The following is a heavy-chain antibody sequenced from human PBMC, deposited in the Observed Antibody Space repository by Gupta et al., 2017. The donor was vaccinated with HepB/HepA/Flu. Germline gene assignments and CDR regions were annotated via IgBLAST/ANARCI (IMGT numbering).Heavy chain of an antibody. V-gene: IGHV3-30-3*01. J-gene: IGHJ6*02. CDR2: ISYDGSNK. CDR3: ARDEGTYSSSSDGMDV. Sequence: QVQLVESGGGVVQPGRSLRLSCAASGFTFSSYALHWFRLAPGKGLGWVAVISYDGSNKYYADSVKGRFTISRDNSKNTLYLQMNSLGAEDTAVYYCARDEGTYSSSSDGMDVWGQGTTVTVSS. CDR1: GFTFSSYA. D-gene: IGHD6-6*01.